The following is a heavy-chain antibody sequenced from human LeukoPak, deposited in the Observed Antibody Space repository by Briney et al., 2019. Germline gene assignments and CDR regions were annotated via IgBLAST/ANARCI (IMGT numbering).Heavy chain of an antibody. CDR3: ARLVAATGNFDY. CDR1: GGSISSGGYS. Sequence: SETLSLTCAVSGGSISSGGYSWSWIRQPPGKGLEWIGYIYHSGSTYYNPSLKSRVTISVDRSKNQFSLKLSSVTAADTAVYYCARLVAATGNFDYWGQGTLV. D-gene: IGHD6-13*01. J-gene: IGHJ4*02. V-gene: IGHV4-30-2*01. CDR2: IYHSGST.